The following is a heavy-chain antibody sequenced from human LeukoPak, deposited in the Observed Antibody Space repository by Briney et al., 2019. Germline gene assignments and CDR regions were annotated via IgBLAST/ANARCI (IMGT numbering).Heavy chain of an antibody. CDR1: GGTFSSYA. CDR3: ASAMVRGVNWFDP. V-gene: IGHV1-69*06. D-gene: IGHD3-10*01. Sequence: SVKVSCKASGGTFSSYAISWVRQAPGQGLEWMGGIIPIFGTANYAQKFQGRVTITADKSTSTAYMELSSLRSEDTAVYYCASAMVRGVNWFDPWGQGTLVTVSS. CDR2: IIPIFGTA. J-gene: IGHJ5*02.